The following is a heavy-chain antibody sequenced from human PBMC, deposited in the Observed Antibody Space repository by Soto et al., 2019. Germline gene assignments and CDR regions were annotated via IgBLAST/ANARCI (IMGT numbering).Heavy chain of an antibody. CDR2: IKIKTDFGTT. V-gene: IGHV3-15*01. D-gene: IGHD1-26*01. Sequence: VVSLILSCSSSVFTFVNSWISWVLQAPVSWLEWVFLIKIKTDFGTTDYAAHVKGRFTISIYDSKNTLYLQMNSLKTEDTALYYCKTGGIVGTNLYDKNLNKGYWGQGTMVTVSS. CDR3: KTGGIVGTNLYDKNLNKGY. J-gene: IGHJ4*02. CDR1: VFTFVNSW.